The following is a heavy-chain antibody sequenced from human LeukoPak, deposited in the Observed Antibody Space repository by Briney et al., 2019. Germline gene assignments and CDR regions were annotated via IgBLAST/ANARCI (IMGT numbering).Heavy chain of an antibody. CDR2: VYHSGSS. Sequence: PSETLSLTCTVSGASVSSYFWSWIRQSPEKGLEWIGYVYHSGSSSSNPSLQSRVTISQDTSRNQVSLEMTSATAADTAVYYCAKLLGEEYWGQGTRSSSP. CDR1: GASVSSYF. J-gene: IGHJ4*02. CDR3: AKLLGEEY. V-gene: IGHV4-59*02. D-gene: IGHD6-6*01.